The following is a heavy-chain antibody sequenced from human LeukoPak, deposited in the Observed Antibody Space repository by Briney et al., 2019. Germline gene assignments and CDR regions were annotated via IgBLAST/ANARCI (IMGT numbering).Heavy chain of an antibody. Sequence: SETLSLTCTVSGGSISSSSYYWGWIRQPPGKGLEWIGSIYYSGSTYYNPSLKSRITISVNTSKNQFSLKLSAVTAADTAVYYCGERYSSSWFNWFDPWGQGSLVTVSS. CDR1: GGSISSSSYY. CDR3: GERYSSSWFNWFDP. D-gene: IGHD6-13*01. J-gene: IGHJ5*02. V-gene: IGHV4-39*01. CDR2: IYYSGST.